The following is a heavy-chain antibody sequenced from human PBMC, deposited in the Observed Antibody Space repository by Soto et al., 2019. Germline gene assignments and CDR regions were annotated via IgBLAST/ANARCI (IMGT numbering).Heavy chain of an antibody. D-gene: IGHD4-17*01. CDR1: GFTFSSYA. CDR3: ATFHTSQREWLPLGVTTGVAFDY. Sequence: PGGSLRLSCAASGFTFSSYAMSWVRQAPGKGLEWVSAISGSGGSTYYADSVKGRFTISRDNSKNTLYLQMNSLRAEDTAVYYCATFHTSQREWLPLGVTTGVAFDYWGQGTLVTVSS. J-gene: IGHJ4*02. CDR2: ISGSGGST. V-gene: IGHV3-23*01.